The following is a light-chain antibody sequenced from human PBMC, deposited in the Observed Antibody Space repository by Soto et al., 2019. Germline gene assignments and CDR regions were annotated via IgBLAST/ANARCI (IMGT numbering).Light chain of an antibody. J-gene: IGKJ5*01. Sequence: EIVMTQSPGTLSVSPGERVTLSCRASQSVGNNLAWHSQKPGQAPRILIYGASTRATGFPARFSGSGSGTEFTLTISSLQSEDVAVDYCQQYNGWPITFGQGTRLEIK. CDR3: QQYNGWPIT. CDR2: GAS. V-gene: IGKV3-15*01. CDR1: QSVGNN.